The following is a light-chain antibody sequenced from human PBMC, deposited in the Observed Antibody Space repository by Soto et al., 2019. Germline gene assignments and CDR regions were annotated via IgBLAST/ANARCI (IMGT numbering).Light chain of an antibody. J-gene: IGKJ5*01. CDR3: QQRRNWPPIT. CDR1: QSVSYY. V-gene: IGKV3-11*01. CDR2: DAS. Sequence: EIVFPQSPGTLSLSPGERATLSCRASQSVSYYLAWYQQKPGQAPRLLIYDASNRATGIPARFSGGGSGTDFTLTISSLEPEDSAVYYCQQRRNWPPITFGQGTRLEI.